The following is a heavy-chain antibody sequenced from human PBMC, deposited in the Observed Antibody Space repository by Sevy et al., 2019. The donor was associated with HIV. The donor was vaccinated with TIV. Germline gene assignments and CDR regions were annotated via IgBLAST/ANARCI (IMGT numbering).Heavy chain of an antibody. Sequence: GGSLRLSCAASGFIFKSYEVNWVRQAPGKGLEWVSYISNSGSTIFFSDSVKGRFTISRDNTKNSVYLQMNSLRAEDTAVYYCARDLPPSATTVAHFDYWGRGTLVTVSS. CDR3: ARDLPPSATTVAHFDY. D-gene: IGHD4-17*01. CDR1: GFIFKSYE. V-gene: IGHV3-48*03. J-gene: IGHJ4*02. CDR2: ISNSGSTI.